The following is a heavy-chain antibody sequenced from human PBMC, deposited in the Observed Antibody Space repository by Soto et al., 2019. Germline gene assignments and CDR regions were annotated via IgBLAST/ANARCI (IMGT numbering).Heavy chain of an antibody. V-gene: IGHV1-58*01. CDR2: IIVASGRT. CDR1: VFRFTNSA. J-gene: IGHJ3*01. D-gene: IGHD2-21*02. Sequence: SVKVSCKTSVFRFTNSAVQWVRQARGQRLEWIGWIIVASGRTNYAREVQERVTISRDTSTSTAYMELSGLRSEDTAVYYCVAELYSGGGCCSFDFWGQGTMVTVSS. CDR3: VAELYSGGGCCSFDF.